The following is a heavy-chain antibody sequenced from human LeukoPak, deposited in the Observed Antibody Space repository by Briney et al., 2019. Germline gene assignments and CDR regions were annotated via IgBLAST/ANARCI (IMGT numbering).Heavy chain of an antibody. Sequence: ASVKVSRKASGYTFTGYYMHWVRQAPGQGLEWMGWINPNSGGTNYAQKFQGWVTMTRDTSISTAYMELSRLRSDDTAVYYCARAARDRYSSSWFDWGKGTLVTVSS. V-gene: IGHV1-2*04. CDR2: INPNSGGT. J-gene: IGHJ4*02. D-gene: IGHD6-13*01. CDR1: GYTFTGYY. CDR3: ARAARDRYSSSWFD.